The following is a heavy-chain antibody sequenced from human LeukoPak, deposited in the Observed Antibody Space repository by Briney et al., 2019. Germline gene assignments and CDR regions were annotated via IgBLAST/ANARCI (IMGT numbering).Heavy chain of an antibody. CDR2: ISYDGSNK. V-gene: IGHV3-30*18. Sequence: PGGSLRLSCAASGFTFSDYWMHWVRQAPGKGLEWVAVISYDGSNKYYADSVKGRFTISRDNSKNTLYLQMNSLRAEDTAVYYCAKDAMAYWGQGTLVTVSS. J-gene: IGHJ4*02. CDR3: AKDAMAY. CDR1: GFTFSDYW. D-gene: IGHD5-24*01.